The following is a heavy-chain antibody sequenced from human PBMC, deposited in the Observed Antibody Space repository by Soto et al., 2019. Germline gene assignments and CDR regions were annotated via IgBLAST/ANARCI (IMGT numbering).Heavy chain of an antibody. CDR1: GLTFSSNY. V-gene: IGHV3-53*02. CDR2: LYSGGST. CDR3: ARDRPGDEGDGFDI. J-gene: IGHJ3*02. D-gene: IGHD3-10*01. Sequence: EVQLVETGGGLIQPGGSLRLSCAASGLTFSSNYMNWVRQAPGKGLEWVSVLYSGGSTHYAGSVKGRFIISRDNSKNTLYLQMTSLRVEDTAVYYCARDRPGDEGDGFDIWGHGTMVTVSS.